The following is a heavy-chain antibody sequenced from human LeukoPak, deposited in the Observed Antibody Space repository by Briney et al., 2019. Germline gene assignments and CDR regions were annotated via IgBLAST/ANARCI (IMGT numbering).Heavy chain of an antibody. D-gene: IGHD4-17*01. CDR2: IYTSGST. V-gene: IGHV4-61*02. Sequence: NPSETLSLTCTVSGGSISSGSYCWSWIRQPAGKGLEWFGRIYTSGSTNYNPSLKSRVTISVDTSKNQFSLKLSSVTAADTAVYYCARSRTTGGRGRVYYYYGMDVWGQGTTVTVSS. CDR3: ARSRTTGGRGRVYYYYGMDV. CDR1: GGSISSGSYC. J-gene: IGHJ6*02.